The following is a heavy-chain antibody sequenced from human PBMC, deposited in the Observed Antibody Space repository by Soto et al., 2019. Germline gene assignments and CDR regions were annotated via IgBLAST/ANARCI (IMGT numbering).Heavy chain of an antibody. CDR2: IYYSGSA. Sequence: SETLSLTCTISGASISGFYWGWIRQPPGKGLEWIGNIYYSGSANYDPSLRSRVTISLNTSKNQFSLNLNSVTAADTAIYYWARWTYCGGDCYWLDFWGQGTLVTVS. J-gene: IGHJ4*02. V-gene: IGHV4-59*01. CDR1: GASISGFY. CDR3: ARWTYCGGDCYWLDF. D-gene: IGHD2-21*02.